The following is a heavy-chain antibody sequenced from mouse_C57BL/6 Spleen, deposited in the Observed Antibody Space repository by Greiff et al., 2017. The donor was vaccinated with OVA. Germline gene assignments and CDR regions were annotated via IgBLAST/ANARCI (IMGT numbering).Heavy chain of an antibody. CDR2: INYDGSST. D-gene: IGHD2-4*01. CDR1: GFTFSDYY. Sequence: EVNLVESEGGLVQPGSSMKLSCTASGFTFSDYYMDWVRQVPEKGLEWVANINYDGSSTYYLDSLKSRFIISRDNAKNILYLQMSSLKSEDTATYYCARIYYDYDGTDYYAMDYWGQGTSVTVSS. V-gene: IGHV5-16*01. CDR3: ARIYYDYDGTDYYAMDY. J-gene: IGHJ4*01.